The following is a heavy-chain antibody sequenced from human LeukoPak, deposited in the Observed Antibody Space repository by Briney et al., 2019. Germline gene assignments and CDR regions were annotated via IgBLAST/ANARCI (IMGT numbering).Heavy chain of an antibody. J-gene: IGHJ4*02. CDR1: GFTFSSYA. D-gene: IGHD6-25*01. CDR2: ISNDGSSS. Sequence: TGRSLRISCAASGFTFSSYAMHWVHQAPGKGLEWVAVISNDGSSSNYAGSVKGRFTISRDNSKNTLYLQMNSLRAEDAAVYFCAKNSGYSWQYFFDYWGQGTLVTVSS. CDR3: AKNSGYSWQYFFDY. V-gene: IGHV3-30*18.